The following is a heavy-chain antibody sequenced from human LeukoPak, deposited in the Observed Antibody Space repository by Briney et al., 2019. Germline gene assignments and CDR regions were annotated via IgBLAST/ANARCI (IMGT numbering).Heavy chain of an antibody. V-gene: IGHV3-9*01. D-gene: IGHD3-10*01. CDR2: ISWNSGSI. Sequence: PGRSLRLSCAAAGFTFDDYVMHWVRHAPGKGLEWVSGISWNSGSIGYADSVKGRFTISREKAKNSLYLQMNSLRAKDTALYYCSKDIFYGSGKSYYGMDVWGQGTTVTVSS. CDR1: GFTFDDYV. J-gene: IGHJ6*02. CDR3: SKDIFYGSGKSYYGMDV.